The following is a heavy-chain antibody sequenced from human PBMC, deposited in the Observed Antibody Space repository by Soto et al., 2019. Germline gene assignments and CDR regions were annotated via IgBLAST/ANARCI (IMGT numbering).Heavy chain of an antibody. Sequence: GGSLSLSCAASGLTVSSNYRSWVRQPPGKGLEWVSVIYSGGSTYYADSVTGRFTISRDNSKNTLYLQLNSVRAEDTAVYYCAEGGRRPAFDLWGRATLVTVS. CDR3: AEGGRRPAFDL. CDR1: GLTVSSNY. D-gene: IGHD6-25*01. CDR2: IYSGGST. J-gene: IGHJ2*01. V-gene: IGHV3-66*01.